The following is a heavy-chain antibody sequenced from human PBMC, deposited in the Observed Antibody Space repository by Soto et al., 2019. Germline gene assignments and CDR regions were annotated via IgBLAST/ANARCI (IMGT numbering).Heavy chain of an antibody. CDR1: GGSISSYY. J-gene: IGHJ6*02. V-gene: IGHV4-59*01. CDR3: ARDRGRLISYYYGMDV. D-gene: IGHD3-10*01. Sequence: PSETLSLTCTVSGGSISSYYWSWIRQPPGKGLERIGYIYYSGSTNYNPSLKSRVTISVDTSKNQFSLKLSSVTAADTAVYYCARDRGRLISYYYGMDVWGQGTTVTVSS. CDR2: IYYSGST.